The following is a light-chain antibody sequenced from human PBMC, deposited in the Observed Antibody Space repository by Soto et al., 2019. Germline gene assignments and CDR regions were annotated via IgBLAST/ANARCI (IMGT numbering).Light chain of an antibody. Sequence: DIVMTQSPRSLPVTPGEPASISCKSSQSLLHSNGYTYLDWYLQKPGQSPQLLIYLGFNRASGVPDRFSGSVSGADFTLKISSVEAEEVGVYYCMQSLQTPLTFGGGTKVEIK. V-gene: IGKV2-28*01. CDR1: QSLLHSNGYTY. J-gene: IGKJ4*01. CDR2: LGF. CDR3: MQSLQTPLT.